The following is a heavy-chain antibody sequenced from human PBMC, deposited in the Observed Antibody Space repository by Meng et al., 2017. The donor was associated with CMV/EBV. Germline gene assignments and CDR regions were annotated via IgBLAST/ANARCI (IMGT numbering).Heavy chain of an antibody. D-gene: IGHD2-15*01. CDR3: AKDLLRYCSGGSCYSGDY. J-gene: IGHJ4*02. Sequence: GGSLRLSCAASGFTFSSYAMHWVRQAPGKGLEWVAVISYDGSNKYYADSVKGRFTISRDNSKNTLYLQMNSLRAEDTAVYYCAKDLLRYCSGGSCYSGDYWGQGTLVTVSS. CDR1: GFTFSSYA. V-gene: IGHV3-30-3*01. CDR2: ISYDGSNK.